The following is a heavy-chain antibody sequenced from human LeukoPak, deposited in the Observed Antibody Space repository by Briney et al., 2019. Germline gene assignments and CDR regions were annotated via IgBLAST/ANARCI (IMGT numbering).Heavy chain of an antibody. CDR1: VYTFTSYG. D-gene: IGHD2-21*01. V-gene: IGHV1-18*01. CDR3: ARDRQCGY. J-gene: IGHJ4*02. Sequence: ASVKVSCKASVYTFTSYGISWVRQAPGQGLEWMGWISPYNGNTNYAPKLQGRVTVTTDTATSTAYMELTSLTSDDTAVYYCARDRQCGYWGQGTLVTVSS. CDR2: ISPYNGNT.